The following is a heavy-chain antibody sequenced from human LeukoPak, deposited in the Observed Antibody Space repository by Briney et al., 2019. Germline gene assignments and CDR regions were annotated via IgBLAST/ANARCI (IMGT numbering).Heavy chain of an antibody. D-gene: IGHD6-19*01. Sequence: GGSLRLSCAASGFTFNDYGMHWVRQAPGKGLEWVAFTRHDDSDKQYGDSVKGRFTISRDNSRNTLYLQMNSLRPEDTAVYFCAKDKRSGWCNWFDPWGQGTLVTVSS. CDR3: AKDKRSGWCNWFDP. CDR2: TRHDDSDK. V-gene: IGHV3-30*02. J-gene: IGHJ5*02. CDR1: GFTFNDYG.